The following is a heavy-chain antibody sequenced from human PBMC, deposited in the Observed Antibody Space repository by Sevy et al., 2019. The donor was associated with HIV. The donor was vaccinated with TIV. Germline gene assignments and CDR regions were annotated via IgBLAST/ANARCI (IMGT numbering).Heavy chain of an antibody. V-gene: IGHV3-30*18. D-gene: IGHD2-2*01. Sequence: GGSLRLSCAASGFSFRNYDMHWVRQAPGKGLEWLALVSFDGDSTYSADSVKGRFTSSRDNSKNTLYLQMNSLRVEDTAIYYCAKGGGHDTSGYVSYYYYGMDVWGQGTTVTVSS. J-gene: IGHJ6*02. CDR1: GFSFRNYD. CDR2: VSFDGDST. CDR3: AKGGGHDTSGYVSYYYYGMDV.